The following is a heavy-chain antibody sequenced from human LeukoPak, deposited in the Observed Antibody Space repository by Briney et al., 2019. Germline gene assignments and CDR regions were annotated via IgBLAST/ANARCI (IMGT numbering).Heavy chain of an antibody. D-gene: IGHD1-26*01. CDR2: IKQDGGEK. CDR3: ATVPTGSWGWFDP. Sequence: GGSLRLSCVASGLTFSSYWMGWVRQAPGKGLEWVANIKQDGGEKYYVDSVKGRFTISRDNAKSSLYLQMNSLRDEDTAVYYCATVPTGSWGWFDPWGQGTLVTVSS. V-gene: IGHV3-7*01. CDR1: GLTFSSYW. J-gene: IGHJ5*02.